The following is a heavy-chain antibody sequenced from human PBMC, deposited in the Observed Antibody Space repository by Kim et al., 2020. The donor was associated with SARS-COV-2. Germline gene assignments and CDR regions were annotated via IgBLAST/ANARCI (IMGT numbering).Heavy chain of an antibody. D-gene: IGHD3-22*01. CDR2: IRSKAYGGTT. CDR3: TRGGYYDSSGYADYFDY. V-gene: IGHV3-49*04. CDR1: GFTFGDYA. J-gene: IGHJ4*02. Sequence: GGSLRLSCTASGFTFGDYAMSWVRQAPGKGLEWVGFIRSKAYGGTTEYAASVKGRFTISRDDSKSIAYLQMNSLKTEDTAVYYCTRGGYYDSSGYADYFDYWGQGTLVTVSS.